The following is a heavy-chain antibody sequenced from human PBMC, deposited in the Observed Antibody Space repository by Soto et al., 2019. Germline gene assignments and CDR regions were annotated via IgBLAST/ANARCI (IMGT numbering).Heavy chain of an antibody. CDR2: IYHSGST. CDR3: ARVLRIVGATQAAYYYGMDV. J-gene: IGHJ6*02. Sequence: QVQLQESGPGLVKPSGTLSLTCAVSGGSISSSNWWSWVRQPPGKGLEWIGEIYHSGSTNYNPSLKSRVTISVDKSKNQFSLKLSSVTGADTAVYYCARVLRIVGATQAAYYYGMDVWGQGTTVTVSS. D-gene: IGHD1-26*01. V-gene: IGHV4-4*02. CDR1: GGSISSSNW.